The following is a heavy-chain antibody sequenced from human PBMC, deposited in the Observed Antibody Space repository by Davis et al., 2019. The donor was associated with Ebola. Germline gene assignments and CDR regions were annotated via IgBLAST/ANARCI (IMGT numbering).Heavy chain of an antibody. CDR3: ARSGLSFGVVKYHYGMDA. J-gene: IGHJ6*04. D-gene: IGHD3-3*01. V-gene: IGHV3-23*01. CDR1: VITFSSYA. Sequence: GESLKISCADSVITFSSYAMTWVRQAPGKGLEWVLAISGSGGNTYYADSVKGRFTISRDNSKKTMYLQMNSLRGEDTAVYYCARSGLSFGVVKYHYGMDAWGKGTTVTVSS. CDR2: ISGSGGNT.